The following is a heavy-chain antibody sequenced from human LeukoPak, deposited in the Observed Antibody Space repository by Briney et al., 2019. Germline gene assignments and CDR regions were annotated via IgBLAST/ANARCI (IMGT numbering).Heavy chain of an antibody. D-gene: IGHD2-2*01. CDR1: GFTFSSYS. Sequence: GGSLRLSCAASGFTFSSYSMNWVRRAPGKGLEWVSSISSSSSYIYYADSVKGRFTISRDNAKNSLYLQMNSLRAEDTAVYYCARGRYCSSTSCPALFDYWGQGTLVTVSS. V-gene: IGHV3-21*01. J-gene: IGHJ4*02. CDR3: ARGRYCSSTSCPALFDY. CDR2: ISSSSSYI.